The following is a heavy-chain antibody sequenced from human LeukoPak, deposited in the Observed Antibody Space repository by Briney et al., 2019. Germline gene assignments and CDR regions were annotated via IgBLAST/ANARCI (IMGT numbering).Heavy chain of an antibody. CDR2: MNPNSGNT. CDR3: ARTYYDSSGYSGFDH. J-gene: IGHJ4*02. Sequence: ASVKVSCKASGYTFTSYDINWVRQATGQGLEWMGWMNPNSGNTGYAQKFQGRVTMARNTSISTAYMELSSLRSEDTAVYYCARTYYDSSGYSGFDHWGQGTLVTVSS. CDR1: GYTFTSYD. D-gene: IGHD3-22*01. V-gene: IGHV1-8*01.